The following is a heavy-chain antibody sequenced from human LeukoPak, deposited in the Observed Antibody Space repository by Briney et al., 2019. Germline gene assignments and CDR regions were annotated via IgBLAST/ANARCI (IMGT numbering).Heavy chain of an antibody. CDR2: IIPILGTA. Sequence: ASVKVSCKASGGTFSSYTISWVRQAPGQGLEWMGRIIPILGTANYAQKFQGRVTITADKSTSTAYMELSSLRSEDTAVYYCARDYGSGSYPAFDIWGQGTMVTVSS. CDR1: GGTFSSYT. CDR3: ARDYGSGSYPAFDI. V-gene: IGHV1-69*08. J-gene: IGHJ3*02. D-gene: IGHD3-10*01.